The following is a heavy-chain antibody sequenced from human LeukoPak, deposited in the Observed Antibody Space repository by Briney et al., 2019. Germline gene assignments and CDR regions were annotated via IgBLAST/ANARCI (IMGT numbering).Heavy chain of an antibody. D-gene: IGHD1-26*01. Sequence: ASVKVSCKASGYTFTSYGISWVRQAPGQGLEWMGWISAYNGNTNYAQKRQGRVTMTTSTSTRNASMELRSLRSDDTAVYYCARDREWELGHYYYYGMDVWGQGTTVTVSS. CDR2: ISAYNGNT. V-gene: IGHV1-18*01. CDR3: ARDREWELGHYYYYGMDV. CDR1: GYTFTSYG. J-gene: IGHJ6*02.